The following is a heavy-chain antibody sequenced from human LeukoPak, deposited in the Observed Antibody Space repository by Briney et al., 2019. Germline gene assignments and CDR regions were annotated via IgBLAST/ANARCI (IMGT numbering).Heavy chain of an antibody. CDR3: ARSSITIFGVVISPFGY. V-gene: IGHV4-30-4*08. J-gene: IGHJ4*02. D-gene: IGHD3-3*01. Sequence: SQTLSLTCTVSGGSISSGDYNWSWIRQPPGKGLEWIGYIYYSGSTYYNPSLKSRVTISVDTSKNQFSLKLSSVTAADTAVYYCARSSITIFGVVISPFGYWGQGTLVTVSS. CDR2: IYYSGST. CDR1: GGSISSGDYN.